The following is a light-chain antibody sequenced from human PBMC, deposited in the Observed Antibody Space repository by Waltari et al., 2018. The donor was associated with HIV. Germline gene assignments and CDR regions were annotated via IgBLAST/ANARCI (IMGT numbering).Light chain of an antibody. Sequence: IVMTQSPASLAVSLGERATINCKSSQRVLNSSNNKNYMAWYQQKPGQPPKLLFYWASYRESGVPDRFIGSGSGTDFTLTISSLKAEDVAIYYCQQFYSIPWTFGQGTKVEIK. J-gene: IGKJ1*01. CDR2: WAS. CDR3: QQFYSIPWT. V-gene: IGKV4-1*01. CDR1: QRVLNSSNNKNY.